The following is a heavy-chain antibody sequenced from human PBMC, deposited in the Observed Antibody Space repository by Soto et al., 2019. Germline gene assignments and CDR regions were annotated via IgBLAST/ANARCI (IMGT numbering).Heavy chain of an antibody. D-gene: IGHD3-10*01. CDR2: ISGSGGST. CDR1: GFTFSSYA. J-gene: IGHJ6*03. CDR3: ASGSRDYYYYYYMDV. Sequence: GGSLRLSCAASGFTFSSYAMSWVRQAPGKGLEWVSAISGSGGSTYYADSVKGRFTISRDNSKNTLYLQMNSLRAEDTAVYYCASGSRDYYYYYYMDVWGKGTTVTVSS. V-gene: IGHV3-23*01.